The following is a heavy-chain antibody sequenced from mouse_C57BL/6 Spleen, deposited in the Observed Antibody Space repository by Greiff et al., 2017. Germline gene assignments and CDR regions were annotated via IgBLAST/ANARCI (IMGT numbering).Heavy chain of an antibody. CDR1: GYTFTDYY. CDR2: INPNNGGT. V-gene: IGHV1-26*01. CDR3: ARYPICAHYGSGYWYFDV. J-gene: IGHJ1*03. Sequence: EVQLQQSGPELVKPGASVKISCKASGYTFTDYYMNWVKQSHGKSLEWIGDINPNNGGTSYNQKFKGKATLTVDKSSSTAYMELRSLTSEDSAVYYCARYPICAHYGSGYWYFDVWGTGTTVTVSS. D-gene: IGHD1-1*01.